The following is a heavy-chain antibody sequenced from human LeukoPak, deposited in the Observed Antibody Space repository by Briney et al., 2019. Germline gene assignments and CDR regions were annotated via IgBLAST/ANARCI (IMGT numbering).Heavy chain of an antibody. CDR2: ISSASNTI. CDR1: GFTFSSYS. Sequence: GGSLRLSCAASGFTFSSYSMNWVRQAPGKGLEWVSYISSASNTIYYADSVKGRFTISRDNAKNSLYLQMNSLRAEDTAMYYCARDGWFGDNNWFDPGGQGTLVTVSS. V-gene: IGHV3-48*01. D-gene: IGHD3-10*01. CDR3: ARDGWFGDNNWFDP. J-gene: IGHJ5*02.